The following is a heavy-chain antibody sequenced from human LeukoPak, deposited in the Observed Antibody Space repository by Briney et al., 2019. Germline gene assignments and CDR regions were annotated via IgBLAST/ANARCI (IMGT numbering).Heavy chain of an antibody. Sequence: GGSLRLSCAASGFTFSDYYMSWIRQAPGKGLEWVSYISSSSSYTNYADSVKGRFTISRDNAKNSLYLQMNSLRAEDTAVYYCARDYGSGSYLENWFDPWDQGTLVTVSS. CDR3: ARDYGSGSYLENWFDP. CDR2: ISSSSSYT. CDR1: GFTFSDYY. V-gene: IGHV3-11*06. D-gene: IGHD3-10*01. J-gene: IGHJ5*02.